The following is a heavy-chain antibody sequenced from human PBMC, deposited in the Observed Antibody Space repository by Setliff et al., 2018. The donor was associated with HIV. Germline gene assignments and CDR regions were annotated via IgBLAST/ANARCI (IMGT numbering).Heavy chain of an antibody. CDR2: MFSSGSA. Sequence: PSETLSLTCSVSGGSISGHYWGWVRQPPGKGLEWIGYMFSSGSAQYNSSLQSRVSMSADTSKNQFSLRLTSVAAADTAVYYCARYSPRGYTLTGPYWGQGTLVTVSS. J-gene: IGHJ4*02. CDR1: GGSISGHY. D-gene: IGHD6-25*01. CDR3: ARYSPRGYTLTGPY. V-gene: IGHV4-59*11.